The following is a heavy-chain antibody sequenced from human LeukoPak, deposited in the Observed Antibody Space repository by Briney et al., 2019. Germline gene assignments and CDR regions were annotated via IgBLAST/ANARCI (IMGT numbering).Heavy chain of an antibody. CDR3: ARDTLSGVIIGPRMDV. Sequence: GGSLRLSCAASGFTFSSYWMSWVRQAPGKELEWVAIIKPDGSESYCVDSVEGRFTVSRDNTKNSLYLQMNSLRAEDTAVYYCARDTLSGVIIGPRMDVWGQGTMVTVSS. J-gene: IGHJ3*01. CDR1: GFTFSSYW. V-gene: IGHV3-7*01. CDR2: IKPDGSES. D-gene: IGHD3-3*01.